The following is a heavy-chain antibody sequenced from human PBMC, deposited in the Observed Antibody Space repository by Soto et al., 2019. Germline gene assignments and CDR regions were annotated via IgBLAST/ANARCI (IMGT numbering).Heavy chain of an antibody. D-gene: IGHD6-13*01. CDR1: GFTFSSYG. Sequence: GGSLRLSCAASGFTFSSYGMHWVRQAPGKGLEWVAVIWYDGSNKYYADSVKGRFTISRDNSKNTLYLQMNSLRAEDTAVYYCARAGYSSSWYSDEWGQGTLVTVSS. CDR3: ARAGYSSSWYSDE. V-gene: IGHV3-33*01. CDR2: IWYDGSNK. J-gene: IGHJ4*02.